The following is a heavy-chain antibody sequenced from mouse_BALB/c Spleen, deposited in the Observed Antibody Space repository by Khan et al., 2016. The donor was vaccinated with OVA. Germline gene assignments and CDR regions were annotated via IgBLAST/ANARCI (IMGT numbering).Heavy chain of an antibody. J-gene: IGHJ3*01. CDR1: GYTFTDYV. CDR3: ARSYDGAWFAY. D-gene: IGHD1-1*01. V-gene: IGHV1-77*01. Sequence: VKLLESGPELVKPGASVKMSCKISGYTFTDYVITWVKQRTGQGLEWIGEIYPGSGTTYYNEKFKGKATLTADKSSNTVNMQLSSLTSEDSAVYFCARSYDGAWFAYWGQGTLVTVSA. CDR2: IYPGSGTT.